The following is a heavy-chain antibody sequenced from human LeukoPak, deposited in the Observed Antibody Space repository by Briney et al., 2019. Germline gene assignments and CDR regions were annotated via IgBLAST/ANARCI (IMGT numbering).Heavy chain of an antibody. CDR2: IWYDGSNK. Sequence: TGGSLRLSCAASGFTFSSYGMHWVRQAPGRGLEWVAFIWYDGSNKYYADSVKGRFTISRDSSKNMLYLQMNSLRAEDTAVYYCATDRMTRYFGSRGQGTLVTVSS. CDR3: ATDRMTRYFGS. CDR1: GFTFSSYG. V-gene: IGHV3-30*02. D-gene: IGHD3-9*01. J-gene: IGHJ4*02.